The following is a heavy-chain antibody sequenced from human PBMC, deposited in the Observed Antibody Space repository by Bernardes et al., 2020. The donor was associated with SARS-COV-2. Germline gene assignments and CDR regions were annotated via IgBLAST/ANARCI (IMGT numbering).Heavy chain of an antibody. CDR2: ISAIGGST. Sequence: VWSLSLSCVASGFTFSNNAMNWVRQVPGKGLESVSPISAIGGSTYYAESVKGRFTISRDNSRNTLYLQRKSLSDEDTAVYYCAREVLLPAAVGGGRGYFDLWGRGTLVTVSS. D-gene: IGHD2-2*01. V-gene: IGHV3-23*01. CDR1: GFTFSNNA. J-gene: IGHJ2*01. CDR3: AREVLLPAAVGGGRGYFDL.